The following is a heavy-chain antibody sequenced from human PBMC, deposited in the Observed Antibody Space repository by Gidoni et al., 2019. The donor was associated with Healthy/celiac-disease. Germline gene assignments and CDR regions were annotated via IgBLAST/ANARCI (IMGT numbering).Heavy chain of an antibody. CDR1: GFTFSSYG. V-gene: IGHV3-30*18. D-gene: IGHD3-22*01. Sequence: QVQLVESGGGVVQPGRSLRLSCAASGFTFSSYGMHWVRQAPGKGLEWVAVISYDGSNKYYADSVKGRFTISRDNSKNTLYLQMNSLRAEDTAVYYCAKEPYYYDSSGYYPIDYWGQGTLVTVSS. CDR3: AKEPYYYDSSGYYPIDY. J-gene: IGHJ4*02. CDR2: ISYDGSNK.